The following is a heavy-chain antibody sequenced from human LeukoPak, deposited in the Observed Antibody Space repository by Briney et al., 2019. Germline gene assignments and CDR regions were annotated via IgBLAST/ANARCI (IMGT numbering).Heavy chain of an antibody. Sequence: PGRSLRLTCAASGFTFSSYGMHWVRKGPGKGLEWVTFIWYDGTDKNYADSVKGRFTISRDNSKNTLYLQMNSLRAEDTAVYYCARSGSTYYYGMDVWGQGTTVTVSS. CDR1: GFTFSSYG. CDR2: IWYDGTDK. D-gene: IGHD3-10*01. J-gene: IGHJ6*02. CDR3: ARSGSTYYYGMDV. V-gene: IGHV3-33*01.